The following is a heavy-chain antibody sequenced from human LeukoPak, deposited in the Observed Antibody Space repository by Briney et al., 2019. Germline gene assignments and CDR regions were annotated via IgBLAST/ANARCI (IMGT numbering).Heavy chain of an antibody. CDR3: ARQSLSNYYFDY. Sequence: PSETLSLTCHVFSDTIGGSSYYWGWIRQTPGKGLEFIVRIYYSGRAYYNPSLKSRVTVSIDTSKKQFYLNLRSVTAADTAVYFCARQSLSNYYFDYWGQGTLVTVSS. CDR2: IYYSGRA. D-gene: IGHD4-11*01. CDR1: SDTIGGSSYY. V-gene: IGHV4-39*01. J-gene: IGHJ4*02.